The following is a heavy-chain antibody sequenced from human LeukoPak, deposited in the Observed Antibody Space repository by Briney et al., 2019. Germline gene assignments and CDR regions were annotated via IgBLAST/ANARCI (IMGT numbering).Heavy chain of an antibody. Sequence: PGGSLRLSCAASGFIFNNYDMHWVRQAPGEGLEWVALVTSDGSNTYYADSVKGRFTISRDNSKNTVYLQLNRLRAEDTAVYYCAKRYANGWNFDYWGQGTLVTVSS. D-gene: IGHD2-2*01. J-gene: IGHJ4*02. CDR3: AKRYANGWNFDY. CDR2: VTSDGSNT. V-gene: IGHV3-30*18. CDR1: GFIFNNYD.